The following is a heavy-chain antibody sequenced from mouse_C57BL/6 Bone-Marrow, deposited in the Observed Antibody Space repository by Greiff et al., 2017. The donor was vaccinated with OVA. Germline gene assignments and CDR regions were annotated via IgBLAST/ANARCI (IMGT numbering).Heavy chain of an antibody. CDR1: GFTFTDDY. CDR3: TLHYEGRPYFDY. Sequence: VQLQQSGAELVRPGASVKLSCTASGFTFTDDYMHWVKQSPEQGLEWIGWIDPENGDTEYASKFQGKATLTADTSSNTAYLQLSSLTSEDTADDYCTLHYEGRPYFDYWGQGTTLTVSS. D-gene: IGHD1-1*01. V-gene: IGHV14-4*01. J-gene: IGHJ2*01. CDR2: IDPENGDT.